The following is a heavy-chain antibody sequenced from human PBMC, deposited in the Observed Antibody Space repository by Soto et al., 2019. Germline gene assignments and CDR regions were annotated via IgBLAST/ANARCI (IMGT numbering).Heavy chain of an antibody. Sequence: SETLSLTCTVSSGSISSYYWSWIRQPPGKGLEWIGYIYYSGSTKYNPSLKTRVTMSIDTSKNQFSLRLSSVTAADTAVYFCARHCSGGSCYSGAEYFQHWGQGILVTVSS. V-gene: IGHV4-59*08. CDR1: SGSISSYY. CDR3: ARHCSGGSCYSGAEYFQH. J-gene: IGHJ1*01. CDR2: IYYSGST. D-gene: IGHD2-15*01.